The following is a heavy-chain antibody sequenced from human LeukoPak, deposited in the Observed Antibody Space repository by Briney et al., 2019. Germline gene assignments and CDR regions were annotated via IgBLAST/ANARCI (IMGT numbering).Heavy chain of an antibody. Sequence: GGSHRLSCAASGFTLSSYHMRWARQAPGKGMEWVSASGGSGCCTNYADSGKSRFTISRDNSKNTLYLQMRSVRAEDSALYYCAKRIAAQENLDYWGQGTLVTVSS. V-gene: IGHV3-23*01. J-gene: IGHJ4*02. CDR2: SGGSGCCT. CDR1: GFTLSSYH. CDR3: AKRIAAQENLDY. D-gene: IGHD6-6*01.